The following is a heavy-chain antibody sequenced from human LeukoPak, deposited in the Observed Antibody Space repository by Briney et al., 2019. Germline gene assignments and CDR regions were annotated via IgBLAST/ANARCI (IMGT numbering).Heavy chain of an antibody. V-gene: IGHV4-34*01. CDR1: GGSFSSYY. J-gene: IGHJ4*02. CDR2: INHSGST. D-gene: IGHD2-2*01. CDR3: ASSRVGGYCSSTSCRSFDY. Sequence: PSETLSLTCTVSGGSFSSYYWSWIRQPPGKGLEWIGEINHSGSTNYNPSLKSRVTISVDTSKNQFSLKLSSVTAADTAVYYCASSRVGGYCSSTSCRSFDYWGQGTLVTVSS.